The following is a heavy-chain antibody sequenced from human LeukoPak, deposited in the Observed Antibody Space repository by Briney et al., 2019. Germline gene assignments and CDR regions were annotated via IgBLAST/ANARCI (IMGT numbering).Heavy chain of an antibody. CDR1: GYTFTSYD. CDR3: ARVRDGYTLAFDY. CDR2: INPNSGGT. Sequence: ASVKVSCKASGYTFTSYDINWVRQAPGQGLEWMGWINPNSGGTNYAQKFQGRVTMTRDTSISTAYMELSRLRSDDTAVYYCARVRDGYTLAFDYWGQGTLVTVSS. J-gene: IGHJ4*02. V-gene: IGHV1-2*02. D-gene: IGHD5-24*01.